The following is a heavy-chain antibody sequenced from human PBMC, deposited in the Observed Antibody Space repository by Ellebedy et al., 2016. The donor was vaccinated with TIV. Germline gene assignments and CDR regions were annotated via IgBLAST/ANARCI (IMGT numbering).Heavy chain of an antibody. V-gene: IGHV3-21*04. Sequence: GESLKISCVASGFTFSSYPMNWVRQAPGKGLEWVSSITSTSSLIYYADSLKGRFTISRDNAKNSLYLQMNSLKTEDPAVYYCARDPRGGSGWYRGGLDVWGQGTTVTVSS. CDR2: ITSTSSLI. CDR3: ARDPRGGSGWYRGGLDV. D-gene: IGHD6-19*01. J-gene: IGHJ6*02. CDR1: GFTFSSYP.